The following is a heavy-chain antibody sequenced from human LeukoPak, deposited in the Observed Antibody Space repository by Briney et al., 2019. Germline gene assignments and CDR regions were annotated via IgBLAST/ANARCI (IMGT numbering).Heavy chain of an antibody. V-gene: IGHV1-2*02. J-gene: IGHJ4*01. Sequence: ASVKVSCKASGYTFTGYYMHWVRQAPGQGLEWMGWINPNSGGTNYKQKFQGRVTMTRDTSISTAYMELSRLRSDDTAVYYCVREVWGQRAFDYWGQEPWSPSPQ. D-gene: IGHD6-25*01. CDR1: GYTFTGYY. CDR3: VREVWGQRAFDY. CDR2: INPNSGGT.